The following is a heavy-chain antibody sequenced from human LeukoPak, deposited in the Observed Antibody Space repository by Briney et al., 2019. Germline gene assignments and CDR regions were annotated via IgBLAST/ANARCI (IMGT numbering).Heavy chain of an antibody. CDR3: ARDREVAAGLRY. J-gene: IGHJ4*02. Sequence: PGGSLRLSCAASVFTVSSNYMSWVRQAPGKGLEWVSVIYSGGSTYYADSVKGRFTISRDNSKNTLYLQMNSLRAEDTAVYYCARDREVAAGLRYWGQGTLVTVSS. CDR2: IYSGGST. D-gene: IGHD6-13*01. CDR1: VFTVSSNY. V-gene: IGHV3-66*01.